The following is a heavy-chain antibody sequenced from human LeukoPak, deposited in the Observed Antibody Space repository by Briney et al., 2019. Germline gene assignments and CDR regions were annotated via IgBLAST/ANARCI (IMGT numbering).Heavy chain of an antibody. CDR2: ISAYNGNT. V-gene: IGHV1-18*01. Sequence: ASVKVACKTSGYIFSHYGISWERQAPGQGLEWVAWISAYNGNTDYAQKFQDRVTVTTDTSTSTAYMEVRSLRSDDTGVYYCMRERPRQTQQMVAEDCWGQGTLVVVSS. J-gene: IGHJ4*02. D-gene: IGHD6-13*01. CDR1: GYIFSHYG. CDR3: MRERPRQTQQMVAEDC.